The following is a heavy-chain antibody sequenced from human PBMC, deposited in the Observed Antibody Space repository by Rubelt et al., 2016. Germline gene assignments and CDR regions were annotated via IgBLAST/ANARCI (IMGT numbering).Heavy chain of an antibody. CDR1: GFTFSNYA. CDR3: ARVMGGSAVLFDY. J-gene: IGHJ4*02. Sequence: EVQLVESGGDLVQPGGSLRLSCATSGFTFSNYAMSWVRQAPGKGLEWVSAISGSGGNTYYADFAKGRFTISRDNTKNTLYLQMNSLGAEDTAVYYCARVMGGSAVLFDYWGQGTLVTVSS. CDR2: ISGSGGNT. V-gene: IGHV3-23*04. D-gene: IGHD3-10*01.